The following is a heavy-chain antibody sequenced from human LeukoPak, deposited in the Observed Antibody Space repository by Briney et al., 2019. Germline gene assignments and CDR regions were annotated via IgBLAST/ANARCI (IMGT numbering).Heavy chain of an antibody. D-gene: IGHD1-26*01. CDR2: IYSSGST. V-gene: IGHV4-39*01. J-gene: IGHJ4*02. Sequence: PSETLSLTCTVSGGSISSSSYYWGWIRQPPGKGLEWIGSIYSSGSTYSNPSLKSRVTISVDTSKNQFSLKLSSVTAADTAVYYCAVLPPATNFDYWGQGTLVTVSS. CDR3: AVLPPATNFDY. CDR1: GGSISSSSYY.